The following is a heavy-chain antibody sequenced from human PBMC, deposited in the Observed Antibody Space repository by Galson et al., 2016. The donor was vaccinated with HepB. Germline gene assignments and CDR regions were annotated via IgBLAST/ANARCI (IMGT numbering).Heavy chain of an antibody. CDR1: GGNFNTYA. Sequence: SVKVSCKAVGGNFNTYAIDWVRQAPGQGLEWMGGIFPILGTADYTQKFQGRLTLTADESTSTAYLELRNLRSEDTAVYHCATHFRDSSGYGALDIWGQGTLITVSS. J-gene: IGHJ3*02. D-gene: IGHD3-22*01. CDR2: IFPILGTA. CDR3: ATHFRDSSGYGALDI. V-gene: IGHV1-69*13.